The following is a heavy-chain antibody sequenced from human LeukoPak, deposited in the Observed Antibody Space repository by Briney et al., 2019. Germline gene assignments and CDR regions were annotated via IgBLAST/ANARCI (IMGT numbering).Heavy chain of an antibody. CDR3: ASDGVVVSATPYFQH. J-gene: IGHJ1*01. V-gene: IGHV5-10-1*01. CDR1: GYSFTSHW. D-gene: IGHD2-15*01. Sequence: GESLGTSFKGSGYSFTSHWISWVREMPGKGLEWMGRIDPSDSYTNYSPSFQGHVTISADKSISTAYLQWSSLKASDTAMYYCASDGVVVSATPYFQHWGQGALVTASS. CDR2: IDPSDSYT.